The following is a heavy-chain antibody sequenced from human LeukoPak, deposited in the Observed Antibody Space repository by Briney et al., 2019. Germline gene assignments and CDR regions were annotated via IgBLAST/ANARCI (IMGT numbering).Heavy chain of an antibody. CDR2: ISYDGSNK. V-gene: IGHV3-30*04. Sequence: GGPLRLSCAASGFAFSSYAMHWVRQAPGKGLEWVAVISYDGSNKYYADSVKGRFTISRDNSKNTLYLQMNSLRAEDTAVYYCARDGIVATDPTFDYWGQGTLVTVSS. J-gene: IGHJ4*02. CDR1: GFAFSSYA. CDR3: ARDGIVATDPTFDY. D-gene: IGHD5-12*01.